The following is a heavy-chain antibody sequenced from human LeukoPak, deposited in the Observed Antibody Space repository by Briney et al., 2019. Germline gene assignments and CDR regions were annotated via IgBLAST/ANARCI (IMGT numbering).Heavy chain of an antibody. Sequence: VASVKVSCKASGGTFSSYAISWVRQAPGQGLEWMGGIIPIFGTANYAQKFQGRVTITADESTSTAYMELSSLRSEDTAVYYCARGGKRGEYCSGGSCYYDYWGQGTLVTVSS. J-gene: IGHJ4*02. V-gene: IGHV1-69*01. CDR2: IIPIFGTA. CDR3: ARGGKRGEYCSGGSCYYDY. D-gene: IGHD2-15*01. CDR1: GGTFSSYA.